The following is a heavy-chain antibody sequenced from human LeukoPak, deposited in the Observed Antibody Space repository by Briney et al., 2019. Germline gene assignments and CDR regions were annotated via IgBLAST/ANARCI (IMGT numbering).Heavy chain of an antibody. CDR1: GGTFSSYA. Sequence: ASVKVSCKASGGTFSSYAISWVRQAPGQGLEWMGIINPSGGTTSYAQKFQGRVTMTRDTSTSTVYMELSSLRSEDTAVYYCARDFAGDSSGYSDYWGQGTLVTVSS. V-gene: IGHV1-46*01. D-gene: IGHD3-22*01. CDR3: ARDFAGDSSGYSDY. CDR2: INPSGGTT. J-gene: IGHJ4*02.